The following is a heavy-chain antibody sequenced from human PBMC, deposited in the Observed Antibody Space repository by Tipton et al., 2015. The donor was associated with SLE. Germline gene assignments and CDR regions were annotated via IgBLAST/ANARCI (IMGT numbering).Heavy chain of an antibody. Sequence: TLSLTCTVSGGSISSHHWSWIRQSPGKGLEWIGSIYYSGSTYYNPSLKSRVTISVDTSKNQFSLKLSSVTAADTAVYYCARRPYVSSGYFFDYWGQGTLVTVSS. V-gene: IGHV4-39*07. CDR2: IYYSGST. CDR1: GGSISSHH. D-gene: IGHD3-22*01. CDR3: ARRPYVSSGYFFDY. J-gene: IGHJ4*02.